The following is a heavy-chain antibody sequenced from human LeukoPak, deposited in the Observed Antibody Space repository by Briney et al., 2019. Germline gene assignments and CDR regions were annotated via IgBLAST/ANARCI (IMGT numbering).Heavy chain of an antibody. CDR2: IYYSGST. V-gene: IGHV4-59*08. J-gene: IGHJ5*02. Sequence: PSETLSLTCTVSGASMSNYYWSGIRQPPGKGLEWIGYIYYSGSTSYNPSLMSQASISVDTSKNQFSLKLISVTAADTAVYYCARRNYVVLAGNWFDPWRGGTLLTVS. D-gene: IGHD3-9*01. CDR3: ARRNYVVLAGNWFDP. CDR1: GASMSNYY.